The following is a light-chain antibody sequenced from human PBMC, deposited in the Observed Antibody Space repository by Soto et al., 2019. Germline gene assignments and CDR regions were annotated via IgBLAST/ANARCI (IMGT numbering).Light chain of an antibody. CDR3: QVWDSSSDHPYVV. V-gene: IGLV3-21*02. CDR2: DDS. J-gene: IGLJ2*01. CDR1: NIGIKS. Sequence: SYELTQPPSVSVAPGQTARITCGGTNIGIKSVHWYQQKPGQAPVLVVYDDSDRPSGIPERFSGSNSGNTATLTISRVEAGDEADYYCQVWDSSSDHPYVVFGGGTKLTVL.